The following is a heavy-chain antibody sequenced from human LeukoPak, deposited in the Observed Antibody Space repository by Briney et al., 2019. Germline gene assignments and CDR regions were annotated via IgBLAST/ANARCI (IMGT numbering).Heavy chain of an antibody. CDR2: INPSGGST. J-gene: IGHJ4*02. D-gene: IGHD6-25*01. CDR3: ARARRAGFDY. CDR1: VGTFSSYA. V-gene: IGHV1-46*03. Sequence: ASVKVSCKASVGTFSSYAISWVRQAPGQGLEWMGIINPSGGSTSYAQKFQGRVTMTRDTSTSTVYMELSSLRSEDTAVYYCARARRAGFDYWGQGTLVTVSS.